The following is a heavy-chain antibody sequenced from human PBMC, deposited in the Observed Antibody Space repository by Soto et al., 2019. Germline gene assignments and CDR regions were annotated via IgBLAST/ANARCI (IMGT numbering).Heavy chain of an antibody. J-gene: IGHJ6*03. CDR2: ISSSGSTI. V-gene: IGHV3-11*01. Sequence: WGSLRLSCAASGFTFSDYYMSWIRQAPGKGLEWVSYISSSGSTIYYADSVKGRFTISRDNAKNSLYLQMNSLRAEDTAVYYCARDASYYYYMDVWGKGITVTVSS. CDR1: GFTFSDYY. CDR3: ARDASYYYYMDV.